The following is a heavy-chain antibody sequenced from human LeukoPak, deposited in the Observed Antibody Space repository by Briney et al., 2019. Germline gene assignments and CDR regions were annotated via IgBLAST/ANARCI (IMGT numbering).Heavy chain of an antibody. V-gene: IGHV3-23*01. Sequence: GGSLRLSCAASGFTFSSYAMGWVRQAPGKGLEWASSISASAYSTYYADSVKGRFTISRDNSENALYLQMNSLRAGDTAVYYCAKGGPVAATDRPGYYYMDVWGKGTTVTVSS. CDR2: ISASAYST. D-gene: IGHD6-19*01. CDR1: GFTFSSYA. CDR3: AKGGPVAATDRPGYYYMDV. J-gene: IGHJ6*03.